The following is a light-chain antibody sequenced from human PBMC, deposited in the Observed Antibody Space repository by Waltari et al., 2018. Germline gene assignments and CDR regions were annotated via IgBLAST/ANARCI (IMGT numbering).Light chain of an antibody. CDR2: KVN. V-gene: IGLV2-14*01. Sequence: QSALTQPASVSGSPGQSITISCTGTSSDVGFYDFFSWFQQHPGKAPKVMIYKVNNRPSGVFIGSSGSKSANTASLTIPGLQAEDEADYYCSSYTRRSYWVFGGGTQLTVL. CDR1: SSDVGFYDF. J-gene: IGLJ3*02. CDR3: SSYTRRSYWV.